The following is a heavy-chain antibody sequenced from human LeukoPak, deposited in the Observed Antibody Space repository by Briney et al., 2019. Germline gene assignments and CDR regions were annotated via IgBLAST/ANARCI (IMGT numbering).Heavy chain of an antibody. CDR3: AIGHSSGWRLYYYYYMDV. V-gene: IGHV4-59*01. CDR1: GGSISSYY. Sequence: PSETLSLTCTVSGGSISSYYWSWIRQPPGKGLEWIGYIYYSGSTNYNPSLKSRVTTSVDTSKNQFSLKLSSVTAADTAVYYCAIGHSSGWRLYYYYYMDVWGKGTTVTISS. D-gene: IGHD6-19*01. J-gene: IGHJ6*03. CDR2: IYYSGST.